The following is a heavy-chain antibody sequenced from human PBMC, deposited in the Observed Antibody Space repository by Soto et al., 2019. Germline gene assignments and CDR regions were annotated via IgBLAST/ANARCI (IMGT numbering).Heavy chain of an antibody. CDR1: GGSISSYY. CDR3: ARDLVAAARFDP. Sequence: QVQLQESGPGLVKPSETLSLTCTVSGGSISSYYWSWIRQPPGKGLEWIGYIYYSGSTNYNPSLKSRVTISVDTSKNQFPLKLSSVTAADTAVYYCARDLVAAARFDPWGQGTLVTVSS. V-gene: IGHV4-59*12. D-gene: IGHD6-13*01. CDR2: IYYSGST. J-gene: IGHJ5*02.